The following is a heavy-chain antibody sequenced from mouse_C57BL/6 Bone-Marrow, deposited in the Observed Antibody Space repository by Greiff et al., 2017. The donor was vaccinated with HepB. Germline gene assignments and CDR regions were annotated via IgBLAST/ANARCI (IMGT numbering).Heavy chain of an antibody. CDR1: GYTFTSYW. V-gene: IGHV1-69*01. D-gene: IGHD2-4*01. CDR2: IDPSDSYT. J-gene: IGHJ2*01. CDR3: ARAGLRRGFDY. Sequence: QVQLQQPGAELVMPGASVKLSCKASGYTFTSYWMHWVKQRPGQGLEWIGEIDPSDSYTNYNQKFKGKSTLTVDKSTSTAYIQLSSLTSEDSAVYYCARAGLRRGFDYWGQGTTLTVSS.